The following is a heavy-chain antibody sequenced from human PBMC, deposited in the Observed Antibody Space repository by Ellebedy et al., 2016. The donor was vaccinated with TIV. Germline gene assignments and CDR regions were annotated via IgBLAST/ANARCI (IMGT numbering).Heavy chain of an antibody. Sequence: ETLSLTCTVSGDSISSGTYYWSWVRQAPGKGLEWVSVIYSGGSTYYADSVKGRFTISRDNSKNTLYLQMNSLRAEDTAVYYCALGFVDTAMDFDYWGQGTLVTVSS. D-gene: IGHD5-18*01. CDR3: ALGFVDTAMDFDY. V-gene: IGHV3-53*01. CDR1: GDSISSGTYY. J-gene: IGHJ4*02. CDR2: IYSGGST.